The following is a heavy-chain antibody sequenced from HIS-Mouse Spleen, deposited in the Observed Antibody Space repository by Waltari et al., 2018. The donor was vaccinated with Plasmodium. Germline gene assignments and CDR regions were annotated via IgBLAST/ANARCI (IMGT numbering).Heavy chain of an antibody. CDR3: ARAPRYYGMDV. V-gene: IGHV3-53*01. CDR1: GFTASSNS. J-gene: IGHJ6*02. Sequence: EVQLVESGGGLIQPGGSLRLSCAASGFTASSNSMSWVRQAPGKGLEWVSVIYSGGSTYYADSVKGRFTISRDNSKNTLYLQMNSLRAEDTAVYYCARAPRYYGMDVWGQGTTVTVSS. D-gene: IGHD6-6*01. CDR2: IYSGGST.